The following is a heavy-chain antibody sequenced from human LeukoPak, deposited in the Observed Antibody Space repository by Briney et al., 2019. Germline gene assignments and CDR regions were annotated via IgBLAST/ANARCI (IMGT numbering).Heavy chain of an antibody. Sequence: GGSLRLSCAASGFTFSNAWMSWVRKAPGKGLEWVGRIKSKTDGGTTDYAAPVKGRFTISRDDSKNTLYLQMNSLRTEDTALYYCAKDIGAAVAGYYYYYGMDVWGQGTTVTVSS. J-gene: IGHJ6*02. D-gene: IGHD6-19*01. CDR1: GFTFSNAW. CDR2: IKSKTDGGTT. CDR3: AKDIGAAVAGYYYYYGMDV. V-gene: IGHV3-15*05.